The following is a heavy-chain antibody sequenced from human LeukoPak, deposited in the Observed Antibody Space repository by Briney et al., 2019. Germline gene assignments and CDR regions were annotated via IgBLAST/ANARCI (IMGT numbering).Heavy chain of an antibody. CDR2: VHYSGST. J-gene: IGHJ4*02. V-gene: IGHV4-59*01. D-gene: IGHD3-10*01. CDR3: ARGSIGSGSYPSHFDY. CDR1: GGSISSYY. Sequence: PSETLSLTCTVSGGSISSYYWSWIRQPPGKGLEWIGYVHYSGSTNYNPSLKSRVTISVDTSKNQFSLKLTSVTAADTAVFYCARGSIGSGSYPSHFDYWGQGTLVTVSS.